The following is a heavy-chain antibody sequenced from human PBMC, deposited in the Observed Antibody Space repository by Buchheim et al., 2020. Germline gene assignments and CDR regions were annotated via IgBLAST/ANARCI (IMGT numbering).Heavy chain of an antibody. Sequence: QLQLQESGPGLVKPSETLSLTCSVSGGSISSSGYYWGWNRQPPGKGLEWIGSIYYSGSTYYNPSLKSRVTISVDTSKNQFSLKLSSVTAADTAVYYCARQGYYDILTGYGYYGYWGQGTL. V-gene: IGHV4-39*01. J-gene: IGHJ4*02. CDR1: GGSISSSGYY. D-gene: IGHD3-9*01. CDR3: ARQGYYDILTGYGYYGY. CDR2: IYYSGST.